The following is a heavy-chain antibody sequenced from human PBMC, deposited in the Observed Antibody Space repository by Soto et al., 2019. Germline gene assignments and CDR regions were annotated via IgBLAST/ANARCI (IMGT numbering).Heavy chain of an antibody. Sequence: QVQLVQSGAEVKKPGSSVKVSCKASGGTFSSYTISWVRQAPGQGLEWMGRIIPILGIANYAQKFQGRVTITADKATSTAYMELSSLRSEDTAVYYCARAGWDSGSYDKISVAEYFQHWGQGTMVTVSS. D-gene: IGHD1-26*01. CDR1: GGTFSSYT. V-gene: IGHV1-69*02. CDR2: IIPILGIA. J-gene: IGHJ1*01. CDR3: ARAGWDSGSYDKISVAEYFQH.